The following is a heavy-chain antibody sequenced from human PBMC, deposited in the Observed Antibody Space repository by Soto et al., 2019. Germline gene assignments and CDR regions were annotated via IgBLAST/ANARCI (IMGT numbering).Heavy chain of an antibody. Sequence: EVQLVESGGGLVQPGRSLRLSCAASGFTFDDYAMHWVRQAPGKGLEWVSGISWNSGSIGYAESVKGRFTISRDNAKNSLYLQMNSLRAEDTALYDCAKDLGYCTNGVCFSYFQHWGQGTLVTVSS. CDR1: GFTFDDYA. CDR3: AKDLGYCTNGVCFSYFQH. J-gene: IGHJ1*01. V-gene: IGHV3-9*01. CDR2: ISWNSGSI. D-gene: IGHD2-8*01.